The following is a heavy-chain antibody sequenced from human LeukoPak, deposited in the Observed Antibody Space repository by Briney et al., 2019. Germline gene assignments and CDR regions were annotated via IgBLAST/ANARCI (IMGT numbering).Heavy chain of an antibody. Sequence: GGSLRLSCGASGFTFNSYAMNWVRQAPGKGLEWGSVISGSGDRTFYADSVKGRFTISRDNSKNTLHLQMNSLRAEDTAVYYCAKQIVYGSGSHPYYFDYWGQGTLVTVSS. J-gene: IGHJ4*02. CDR2: ISGSGDRT. V-gene: IGHV3-23*01. D-gene: IGHD3-10*01. CDR3: AKQIVYGSGSHPYYFDY. CDR1: GFTFNSYA.